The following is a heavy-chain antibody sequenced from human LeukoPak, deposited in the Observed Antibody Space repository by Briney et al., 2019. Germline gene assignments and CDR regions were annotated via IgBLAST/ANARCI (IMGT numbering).Heavy chain of an antibody. J-gene: IGHJ5*02. CDR3: ATHTYGDYSLTS. CDR1: GFNFANYW. CDR2: IYPDDSDT. Sequence: GESLKISSKASGFNFANYWIAWVRQMPGKGLEWMGIIYPDDSDTRYSPSFEGQVTISADKSISTAYLQWSSLTASDTAKYYCATHTYGDYSLTSWGQATLVIVSS. D-gene: IGHD4-17*01. V-gene: IGHV5-51*01.